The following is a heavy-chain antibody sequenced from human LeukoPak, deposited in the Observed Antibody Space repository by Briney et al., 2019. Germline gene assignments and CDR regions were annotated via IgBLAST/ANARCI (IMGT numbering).Heavy chain of an antibody. Sequence: PGGSLRLSCAASGFTFSSYAMHWVRQAPGKGLEWVAVISYNGSNKYYADSVKGRFTISRDNSKNTLYLQMNSLRAEDTAVYYCARDSRLYEHLPEGYYYYGMDVWGQGTTVTVSS. CDR3: ARDSRLYEHLPEGYYYYGMDV. J-gene: IGHJ6*02. V-gene: IGHV3-30-3*01. CDR2: ISYNGSNK. D-gene: IGHD2-2*01. CDR1: GFTFSSYA.